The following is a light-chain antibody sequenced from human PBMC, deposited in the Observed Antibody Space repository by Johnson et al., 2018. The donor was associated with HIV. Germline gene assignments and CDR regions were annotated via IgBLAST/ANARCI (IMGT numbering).Light chain of an antibody. V-gene: IGLV1-51*01. CDR1: SSDIGNNY. CDR3: GTWDSSLSAVV. CDR2: DNN. Sequence: QSVLTQPPSVSAAPGQQVTISCSGSSSDIGNNYVSWYQQLPGTAPKLLIYDNNKRPSGIPDRFSGSKSGTSATLGITGLQTGDEAYYYCGTWDSSLSAVVFGTGTKVTVL. J-gene: IGLJ1*01.